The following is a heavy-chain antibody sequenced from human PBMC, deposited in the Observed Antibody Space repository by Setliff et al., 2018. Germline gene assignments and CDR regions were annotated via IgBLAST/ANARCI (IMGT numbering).Heavy chain of an antibody. J-gene: IGHJ4*02. Sequence: GGSLRLSCAASGFTFSSYAMHWVRQAPGKGLEWVAVIAFDGINIYYADSVKGRFTISRDNSKNTVYLQMNSLRVEDTAIYFCAKDRVPDNKWDFDYWGQGILVTVSS. V-gene: IGHV3-30*07. CDR2: IAFDGINI. D-gene: IGHD2-8*01. CDR1: GFTFSSYA. CDR3: AKDRVPDNKWDFDY.